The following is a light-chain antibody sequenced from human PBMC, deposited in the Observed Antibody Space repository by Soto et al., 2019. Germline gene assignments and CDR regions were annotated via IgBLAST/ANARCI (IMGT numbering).Light chain of an antibody. J-gene: IGLJ1*01. CDR1: SSDVGGYNF. CDR2: DVN. Sequence: QSALTQPASVSGTPGQSITISCTGTSSDVGGYNFVSWYQQHPGKVPKLMIFDVNRRPSGVSDRFSGSKSGNTASLTISGLQAEDEGDYYCCSYTSSSTHVFGSGTKVTVL. V-gene: IGLV2-14*03. CDR3: CSYTSSSTHV.